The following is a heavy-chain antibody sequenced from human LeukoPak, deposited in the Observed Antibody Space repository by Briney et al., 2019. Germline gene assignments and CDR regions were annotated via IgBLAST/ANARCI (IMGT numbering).Heavy chain of an antibody. D-gene: IGHD2-2*01. CDR2: IYTSGST. CDR3: ARDGVVPAAILTPELTGIDY. J-gene: IGHJ4*02. V-gene: IGHV4-4*07. Sequence: PSETLSLTCSVSGGSISSYSWSWIRQPAGKGLEWIGRIYTSGSTNYNPSLKSRVTMSVDTSKKQFSLRLTSMTAADTAVYYCARDGVVPAAILTPELTGIDYWGQGTLVTVSS. CDR1: GGSISSYS.